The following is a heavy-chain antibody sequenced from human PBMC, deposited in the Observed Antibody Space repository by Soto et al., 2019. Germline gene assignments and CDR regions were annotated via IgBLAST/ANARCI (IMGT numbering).Heavy chain of an antibody. Sequence: GGSLRLSFAASGFTFSSYWMSWVRQAPGKGLEWVANIKQDGSEKYYVDSVKGRFTISRDNAKNSLYLQMNSLRAEDTAVYYCARLTYYYDSSGYHPTFWGQGTLVTVSS. CDR3: ARLTYYYDSSGYHPTF. J-gene: IGHJ4*02. D-gene: IGHD3-22*01. CDR1: GFTFSSYW. CDR2: IKQDGSEK. V-gene: IGHV3-7*01.